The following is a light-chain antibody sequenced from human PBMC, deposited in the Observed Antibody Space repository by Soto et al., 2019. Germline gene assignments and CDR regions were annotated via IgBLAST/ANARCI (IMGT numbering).Light chain of an antibody. CDR1: QSVSSN. Sequence: EIVMPQSPAMLSVSPWERATLSCRASQSVSSNLAWYQQKPGQAPRLLICGASTRATGIPARFSGSGSGTKFSLTISSLQSEDFAVYDCQQYNNWPPITFGQGTRLEIK. CDR2: GAS. CDR3: QQYNNWPPIT. J-gene: IGKJ5*01. V-gene: IGKV3-15*01.